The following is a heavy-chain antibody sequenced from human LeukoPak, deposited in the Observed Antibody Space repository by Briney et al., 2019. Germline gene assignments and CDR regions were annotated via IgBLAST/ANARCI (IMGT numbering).Heavy chain of an antibody. Sequence: GESLKISCKGSGYRFTSYWICWVRQMPGKGREGMGIIYLGDSDTRTSPSFQGQVTLSADKTISTAYSQWSSLKASGTGMYYCARRDYYDSSGYSYYFDYWGQGTLVTVSS. CDR3: ARRDYYDSSGYSYYFDY. J-gene: IGHJ4*02. D-gene: IGHD3-22*01. CDR2: IYLGDSDT. V-gene: IGHV5-51*01. CDR1: GYRFTSYW.